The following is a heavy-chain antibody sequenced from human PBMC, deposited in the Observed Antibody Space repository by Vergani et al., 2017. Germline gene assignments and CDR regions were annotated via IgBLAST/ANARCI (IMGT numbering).Heavy chain of an antibody. CDR2: IHPADSDT. CDR1: GYSFTNYW. V-gene: IGHV5-51*01. J-gene: IGHJ4*02. D-gene: IGHD1-1*01. Sequence: EVQLVQSGAEVKKPGESLKISCQISGYSFTNYWIGWVRQTPGKGLEWMGIIHPADSDTRYSPSFQGQVTISVDKSISTAYLQRSSLRASDSAMYYCARHTTYTDSWGQGTLVTVSS. CDR3: ARHTTYTDS.